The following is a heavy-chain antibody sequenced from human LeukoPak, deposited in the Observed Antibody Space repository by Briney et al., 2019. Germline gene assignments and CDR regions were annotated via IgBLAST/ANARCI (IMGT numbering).Heavy chain of an antibody. CDR2: ISWNSGSI. CDR3: AKGPYGTLYNWFDP. CDR1: GFTFSSYA. J-gene: IGHJ5*02. D-gene: IGHD1-1*01. Sequence: GRSLRLSCAASGFTFSSYAMHWVRQAPGKGLEWVSGISWNSGSIGYADSVKGRFTISRDNAKNSLYLQMNSLRAEDTALYYCAKGPYGTLYNWFDPWGQGTLVTVSS. V-gene: IGHV3-9*01.